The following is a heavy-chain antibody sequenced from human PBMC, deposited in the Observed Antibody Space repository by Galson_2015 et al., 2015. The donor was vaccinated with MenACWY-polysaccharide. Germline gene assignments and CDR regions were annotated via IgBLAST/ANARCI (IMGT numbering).Heavy chain of an antibody. CDR2: IGSADDT. D-gene: IGHD4-17*01. CDR3: ARGMGTDTYGLAFDY. CDR1: GFRVRSHD. Sequence: SLRLSCAVSGFRVRSHDMFWVRQRPGLGLEWVSGIGSADDTYYRGSVRGRFTISRDAANNSLDLQMYNVRAEDTAVYYCARGMGTDTYGLAFDYWGQGIQVTVSS. J-gene: IGHJ4*02. V-gene: IGHV3-13*01.